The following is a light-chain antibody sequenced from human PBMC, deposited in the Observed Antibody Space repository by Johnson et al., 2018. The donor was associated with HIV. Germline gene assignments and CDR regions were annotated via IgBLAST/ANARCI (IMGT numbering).Light chain of an antibody. CDR3: GTWDSSLSAGV. J-gene: IGLJ1*01. CDR1: SSNIGNNY. Sequence: QSVLTQPPSVSAAPGQKVTISCSGSSSNIGNNYVSWYQQLPGTAPKLLIYENTKRPSGIPDRFSGSKSGTSATLGITGLQTGDEADYYCGTWDSSLSAGVFGTGTKVIVV. V-gene: IGLV1-51*02. CDR2: ENT.